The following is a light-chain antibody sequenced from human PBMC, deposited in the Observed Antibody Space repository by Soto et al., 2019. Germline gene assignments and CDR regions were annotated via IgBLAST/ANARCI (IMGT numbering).Light chain of an antibody. V-gene: IGKV3-20*01. CDR1: QSVSSNY. CDR2: GAS. J-gene: IGKJ2*01. CDR3: QQYASSTRT. Sequence: EIVLTRSPGTLSLSPGERATLSCRASQSVSSNYLAWYQQKPGQAPRLVIYGASSRATGIPDRFSGSESGTDFTLTISRLEPEDFAVYYCQQYASSTRTFGQGTKVDIK.